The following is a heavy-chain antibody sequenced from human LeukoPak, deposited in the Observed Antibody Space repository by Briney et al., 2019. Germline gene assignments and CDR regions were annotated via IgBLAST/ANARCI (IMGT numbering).Heavy chain of an antibody. J-gene: IGHJ4*02. CDR2: IYYSGST. Sequence: PSETLSLTCTVSGGSISSSSYYWGWIRQPPGKGLEWIGSIYYSGSTYYNPSLKSRVTISVDTSKNQFSLKLSSVTAADTAVYYCAGLEMATIVDYWGQGTLVTVSS. D-gene: IGHD5-24*01. CDR1: GGSISSSSYY. V-gene: IGHV4-39*01. CDR3: AGLEMATIVDY.